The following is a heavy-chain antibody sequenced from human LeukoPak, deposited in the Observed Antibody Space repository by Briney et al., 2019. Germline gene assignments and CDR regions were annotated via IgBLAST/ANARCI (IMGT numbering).Heavy chain of an antibody. J-gene: IGHJ4*02. V-gene: IGHV1-24*01. D-gene: IGHD6-19*01. Sequence: GASVKVSCKVSGYTLTELSMHWVRQAPGKGLEWMGGFDHEDGETIYAQKFQGRVTMTEDTSTDTAYMALSSLRSEDTAVHYCATVGEYSSGWYYYWGQGTLVTVSS. CDR2: FDHEDGET. CDR3: ATVGEYSSGWYYY. CDR1: GYTLTELS.